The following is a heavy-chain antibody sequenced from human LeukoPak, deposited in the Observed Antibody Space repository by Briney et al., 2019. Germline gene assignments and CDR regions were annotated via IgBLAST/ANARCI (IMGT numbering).Heavy chain of an antibody. D-gene: IGHD3-3*01. J-gene: IGHJ4*02. CDR1: GFTFSSYA. CDR3: AKDLVPYDFWSGFDY. Sequence: GGSLRLSCAASGFTFSSYAMSWVRQAPGKGLEWVSAISGSGGSTYYADSVKGRFTISRDNSKNTLYLQMSSLRAEDTAVYYCAKDLVPYDFWSGFDYWGQGTLVTVSS. CDR2: ISGSGGST. V-gene: IGHV3-23*01.